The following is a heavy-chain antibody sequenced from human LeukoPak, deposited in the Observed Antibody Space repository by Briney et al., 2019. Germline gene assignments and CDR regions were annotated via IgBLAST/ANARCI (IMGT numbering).Heavy chain of an antibody. CDR2: IKSKNDGGTI. V-gene: IGHV3-15*01. Sequence: WGSLRLSCAASGFTFSSYAMSWVRQAPGKGLEWVGQIKSKNDGGTIDYAAPVKGRFTISRDDSKNTVFLQMNSLKTEDTAVYYCTTEVFWGQGTLVTVSS. CDR1: GFTFSSYA. CDR3: TTEVF. J-gene: IGHJ4*02.